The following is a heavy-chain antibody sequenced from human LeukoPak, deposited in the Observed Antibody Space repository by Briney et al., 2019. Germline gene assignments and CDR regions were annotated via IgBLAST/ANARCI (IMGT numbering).Heavy chain of an antibody. Sequence: GGSLRLSCAASGFTFSSYEMNRVRQAPGKGLEWVSYISSSGSTIYYADSVKGRFTISRDNAKNSLYLQMNSLRAEDTAVYYCATNMITFGGVIAKGYWGQGTLVTVSS. CDR2: ISSSGSTI. CDR1: GFTFSSYE. CDR3: ATNMITFGGVIAKGY. J-gene: IGHJ4*02. V-gene: IGHV3-48*03. D-gene: IGHD3-16*02.